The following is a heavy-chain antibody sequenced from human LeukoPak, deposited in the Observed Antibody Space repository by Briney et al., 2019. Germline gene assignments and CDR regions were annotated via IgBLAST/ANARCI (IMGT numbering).Heavy chain of an antibody. Sequence: PSETLSLTCTVSGGSISSYYWSWIRQPPGKGLEWIGCIYHSGSTNYNPSLKSRVIISADMSKNQFSLKLSSVTAADTAVYYCARSSGWLDPWGQGTLVTVSS. CDR2: IYHSGST. V-gene: IGHV4-59*08. J-gene: IGHJ5*02. CDR1: GGSISSYY. CDR3: ARSSGWLDP.